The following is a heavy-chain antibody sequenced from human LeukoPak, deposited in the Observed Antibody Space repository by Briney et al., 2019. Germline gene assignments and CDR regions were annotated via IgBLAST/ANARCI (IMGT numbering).Heavy chain of an antibody. V-gene: IGHV1-8*01. CDR2: MNPNSGNT. D-gene: IGHD2-2*01. CDR3: ARDSVLTLTSTSPQGEIDY. J-gene: IGHJ4*02. Sequence: ASVKVSCKASGYTFTSYDINWVRQATGQGLEWMGWMNPNSGNTGYAQKLQGRVTMTTDTSTSTAYMELRSLGSDDTAVYYCARDSVLTLTSTSPQGEIDYWGQGTLVTVS. CDR1: GYTFTSYD.